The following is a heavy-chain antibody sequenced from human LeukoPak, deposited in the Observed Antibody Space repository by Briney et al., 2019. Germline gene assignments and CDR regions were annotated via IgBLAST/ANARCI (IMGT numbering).Heavy chain of an antibody. J-gene: IGHJ4*02. Sequence: SQTLSLTCTVSGGSISSGGYYWSWIRQHPGKGLEGMGYIYYSGSTYHNPSLKSRVTISVDTSKNQFSLKLSSVTAADTAAYYCARDGYYDSSGKGFDYWGQGTLVTVSS. CDR2: IYYSGST. V-gene: IGHV4-31*03. CDR1: GGSISSGGYY. D-gene: IGHD3-22*01. CDR3: ARDGYYDSSGKGFDY.